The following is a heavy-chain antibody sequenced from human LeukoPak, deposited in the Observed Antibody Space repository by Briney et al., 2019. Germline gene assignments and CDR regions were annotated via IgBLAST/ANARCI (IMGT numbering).Heavy chain of an antibody. D-gene: IGHD2-15*01. Sequence: GSSVKVSCKXSGGTFSSYAISWVRQAPGQGLEWMGRIIPIFGTANYAQKFQGRVTITTDESTSTAYMELSSLRSEDTAVYYCGRKAGDCGGGICYSIDYWGQGTLVTVSS. J-gene: IGHJ4*02. CDR1: GGTFSSYA. V-gene: IGHV1-69*05. CDR3: GRKAGDCGGGICYSIDY. CDR2: IIPIFGTA.